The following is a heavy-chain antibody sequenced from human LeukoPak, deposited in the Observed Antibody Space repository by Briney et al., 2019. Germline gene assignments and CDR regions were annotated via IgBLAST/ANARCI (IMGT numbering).Heavy chain of an antibody. V-gene: IGHV3-48*02. CDR3: RRGNMVGGAGPNWFDA. D-gene: IGHD4/OR15-4a*01. Sequence: GGALRLSCAPSGFTFSSYSMNCVRQAPGKGLEWFSYISRSSSTIYYADSVKGQLTISRDNAQDSLYLTLESLRDEDTAVYSCRRGNMVGGAGPNWFDAWGKGTMVTVSS. CDR2: ISRSSSTI. J-gene: IGHJ5*02. CDR1: GFTFSSYS.